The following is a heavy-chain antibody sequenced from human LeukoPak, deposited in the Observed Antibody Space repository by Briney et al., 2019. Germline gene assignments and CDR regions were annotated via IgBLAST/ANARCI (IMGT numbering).Heavy chain of an antibody. D-gene: IGHD1-26*01. J-gene: IGHJ3*02. Sequence: SETLSLTCTVSGGSISRSSYYWGWIRQPPGKGLEWIGSIYFSGTTYYNPSLKSRVAISVDTSKNQFSLKLHSVTAADTAVYFCARVGVGATGDAFDIWGQGTMVTVSS. CDR1: GGSISRSSYY. CDR3: ARVGVGATGDAFDI. CDR2: IYFSGTT. V-gene: IGHV4-39*07.